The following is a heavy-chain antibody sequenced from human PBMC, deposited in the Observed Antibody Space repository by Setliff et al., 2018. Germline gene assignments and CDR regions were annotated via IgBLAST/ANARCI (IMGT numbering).Heavy chain of an antibody. J-gene: IGHJ3*01. V-gene: IGHV5-51*01. CDR3: TRHEDRNKCTSSSCYRENDAFDV. CDR2: IYPGDSDT. D-gene: IGHD2-2*01. Sequence: PGESLKISCEGSGYKFDTHWIAWVRQMPGKGLEWMGIIYPGDSDTRYSPSFQGQVTISADKSINTAYLQWSSRKASDTAIYYCTRHEDRNKCTSSSCYRENDAFDVWGQGAMVTVSS. CDR1: GYKFDTHW.